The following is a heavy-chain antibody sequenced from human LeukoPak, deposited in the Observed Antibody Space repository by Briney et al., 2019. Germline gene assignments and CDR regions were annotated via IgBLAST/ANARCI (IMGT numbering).Heavy chain of an antibody. CDR3: ATHTIFGVGY. D-gene: IGHD3-3*01. CDR1: GGSFSGYY. V-gene: IGHV4-34*01. Sequence: SETLSLTCAVYGGSFSGYYWSWIRQPPGKGLEWIGEINHSGSTNYNPSLKSRVTISVDTSKNQFSLKLSSVTAADTAVYYCATHTIFGVGYWGQGTLVTVSS. CDR2: INHSGST. J-gene: IGHJ4*02.